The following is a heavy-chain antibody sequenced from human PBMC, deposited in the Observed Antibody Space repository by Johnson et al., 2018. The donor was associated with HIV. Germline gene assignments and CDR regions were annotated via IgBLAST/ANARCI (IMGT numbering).Heavy chain of an antibody. CDR1: GFTFRSYG. V-gene: IGHV3-30*03. D-gene: IGHD1-26*01. J-gene: IGHJ3*02. CDR2: ISYDGSHM. Sequence: QVQLVESGGGVVQPGRSLRLSCAASGFTFRSYGMHWVRPAPGQGLEWVAVISYDGSHMYYADSVQGRFTISRDNSKKTLYLQMNSLRADDSAVYYCARDQSGSYVWWAHDAFDIWGQGTMVTVSS. CDR3: ARDQSGSYVWWAHDAFDI.